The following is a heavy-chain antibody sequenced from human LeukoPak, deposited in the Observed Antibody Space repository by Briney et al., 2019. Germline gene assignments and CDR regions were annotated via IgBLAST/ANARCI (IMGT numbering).Heavy chain of an antibody. CDR1: GGSFSGYY. V-gene: IGHV4-34*01. D-gene: IGHD6-19*01. J-gene: IGHJ4*02. CDR3: ARGRYSSGWYNDY. Sequence: PSETLSLTCAVYGGSFSGYYWSWIRQPPGKGLEWIGEINHSGSTNYNPSLKSRVTISVDTSKNQFSLKLSSVTAADTAVYYCARGRYSSGWYNDYWGQGTLVTVSS. CDR2: INHSGST.